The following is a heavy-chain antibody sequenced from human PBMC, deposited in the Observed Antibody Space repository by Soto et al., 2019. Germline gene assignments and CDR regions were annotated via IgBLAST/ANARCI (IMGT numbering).Heavy chain of an antibody. CDR1: GYTFTSYA. CDR2: INAGNGKT. J-gene: IGHJ4*02. Sequence: ASVKVSCKASGYTFTSYAMHWVRQAPGQGLEWMGWINAGNGKTKYSQKFQGRVTITRDTSASTAYMELSSLRSEDTAVYYCARDQSIAVAGTFVDYWGQGTLVTVSS. V-gene: IGHV1-3*01. D-gene: IGHD6-19*01. CDR3: ARDQSIAVAGTFVDY.